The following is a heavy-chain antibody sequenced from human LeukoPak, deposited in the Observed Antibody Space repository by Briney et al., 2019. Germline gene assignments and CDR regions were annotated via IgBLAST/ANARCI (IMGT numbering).Heavy chain of an antibody. D-gene: IGHD3-10*01. CDR2: AAYGGSHK. CDR3: AREHYYGSGIYFYSYFSSMDV. V-gene: IGHV3-30*04. Sequence: GRSQRLSCAASGFTFSSYALHWVRQAAGKGLEWVAVAAYGGSHKYYAESVQGRFTNSRDNSRKTLSLQMNRQGPVDTAVYYCAREHYYGSGIYFYSYFSSMDVWGKGTTVTVSS. J-gene: IGHJ6*03. CDR1: GFTFSSYA.